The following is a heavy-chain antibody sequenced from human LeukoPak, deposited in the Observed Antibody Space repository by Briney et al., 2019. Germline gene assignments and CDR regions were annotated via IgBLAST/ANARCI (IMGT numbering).Heavy chain of an antibody. CDR3: ATGNGVNYGTYYFDY. V-gene: IGHV6-1*01. Sequence: SQTLSLTCALSGDIVSSNSAAWNWISQSPSRGLEWLERTYYRSKLYNEYAVSVKSRITINPDTSKNQFSLRLNSVTPEDTAVYYCATGNGVNYGTYYFDYWGQGTLVTVSS. CDR1: GDIVSSNSAA. CDR2: TYYRSKLYN. J-gene: IGHJ4*02. D-gene: IGHD1-14*01.